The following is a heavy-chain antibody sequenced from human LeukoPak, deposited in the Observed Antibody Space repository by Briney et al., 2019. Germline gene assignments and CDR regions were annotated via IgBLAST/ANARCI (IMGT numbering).Heavy chain of an antibody. CDR3: ARDRSFDY. CDR1: RFTFSSYG. Sequence: PGRSLRLSCGVSRFTFSSYGMNWVRQAPGKGLEWVSYIGSRGTTIYYADSVRGRFTISRDNAKNSLYLQMNSLRVEDTAVYYCARDRSFDYWGQGTLVTVSS. V-gene: IGHV3-48*04. CDR2: IGSRGTTI. J-gene: IGHJ4*02.